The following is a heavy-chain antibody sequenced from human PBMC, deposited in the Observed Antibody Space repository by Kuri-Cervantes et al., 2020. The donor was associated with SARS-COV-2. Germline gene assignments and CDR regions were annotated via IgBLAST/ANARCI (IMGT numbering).Heavy chain of an antibody. D-gene: IGHD1-26*01. CDR3: ATAGEWELLLDY. J-gene: IGHJ4*02. CDR1: GYTFTSYA. Sequence: ASVKVSCKASGYTFTSYAMHWVRQAPGQRLEWMGWINAGNGNTKYSQKFQGRATMTEDTSTDTAYMELSSLRSEDTAVYYCATAGEWELLLDYWGQGTLVTVSS. CDR2: INAGNGNT. V-gene: IGHV1-3*01.